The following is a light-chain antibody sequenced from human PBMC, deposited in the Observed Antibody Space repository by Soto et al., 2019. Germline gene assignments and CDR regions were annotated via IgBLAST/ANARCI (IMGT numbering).Light chain of an antibody. V-gene: IGKV1-5*03. CDR1: QTISSW. CDR3: QHYNSYSEA. Sequence: DIQMTQSPSTLSGSVGVRVTITCRASQTISSWLAWYQQKPGKAPKLLIYKASTLKSGVPSRFSGSGSGTEFPLTISSLQPDDFATYYCQHYNSYSEAFGQGTKVELK. CDR2: KAS. J-gene: IGKJ1*01.